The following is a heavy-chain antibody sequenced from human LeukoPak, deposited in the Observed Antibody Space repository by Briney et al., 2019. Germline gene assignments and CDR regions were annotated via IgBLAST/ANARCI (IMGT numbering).Heavy chain of an antibody. CDR2: IYTSGST. D-gene: IGHD3-10*01. Sequence: SETLSLTCTVSGGSNSSYYWSWIRQPAGKGLEWIGRIYTSGSTNYNPSLKSRVTMSVDTSKNQFSLKLSSVTAADTAVYYCAREEGYGSGSSFDYWGQGTLVTVSS. V-gene: IGHV4-4*07. CDR3: AREEGYGSGSSFDY. J-gene: IGHJ4*02. CDR1: GGSNSSYY.